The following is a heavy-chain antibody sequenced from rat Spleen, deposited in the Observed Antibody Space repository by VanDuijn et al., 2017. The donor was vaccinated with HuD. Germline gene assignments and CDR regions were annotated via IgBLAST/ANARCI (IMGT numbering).Heavy chain of an antibody. J-gene: IGHJ4*01. Sequence: QVQLKESGPGLVKPSETLSLTCTVSGFSLNSYHVSWVRQPPGKGLEWMGVIWGDGSTAYNSALKSRLSISRDTSKSQVFLKMNSMQTEDTATYYCAREVGVGMDAWGQGASVTVSS. D-gene: IGHD4-3*01. CDR2: IWGDGST. V-gene: IGHV2-32*01. CDR1: GFSLNSYH. CDR3: AREVGVGMDA.